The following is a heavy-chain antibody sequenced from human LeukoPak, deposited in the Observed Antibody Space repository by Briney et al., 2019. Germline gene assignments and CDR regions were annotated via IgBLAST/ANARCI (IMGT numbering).Heavy chain of an antibody. CDR2: ISGSGGST. CDR3: AKSFIAAAGPFDY. Sequence: HSGGSLRLSCAASGFTFSSYAMSWVRQAPGKGLEWVSAISGSGGSTYYADSVKGRFTISRDNSKNTLYLQMNSLRAEDTAVYYCAKSFIAAAGPFDYWGQGTLVTVSS. J-gene: IGHJ4*02. CDR1: GFTFSSYA. V-gene: IGHV3-23*01. D-gene: IGHD6-13*01.